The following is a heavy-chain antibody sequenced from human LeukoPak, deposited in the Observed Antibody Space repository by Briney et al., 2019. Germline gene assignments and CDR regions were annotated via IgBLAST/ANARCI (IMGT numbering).Heavy chain of an antibody. CDR2: IYYSGST. CDR3: ANQIRFYGMDV. J-gene: IGHJ6*02. CDR1: GGSFSGYY. V-gene: IGHV4-34*01. Sequence: SETLSLTCAVYGGSFSGYYWSWIRQPPGKGLEWIGSIYYSGSTYYNPSLKSRVTISVDTSKNQFSLKLSSVTAADTAVYYCANQIRFYGMDVWGQGTTVTVSS. D-gene: IGHD3-3*01.